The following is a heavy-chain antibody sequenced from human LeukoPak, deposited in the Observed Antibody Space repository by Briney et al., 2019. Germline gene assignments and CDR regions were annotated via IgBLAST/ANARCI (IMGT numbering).Heavy chain of an antibody. CDR1: GFTFSTYE. J-gene: IGHJ4*02. Sequence: GGSLRLSCAASGFTFSTYEMIWVRQAPGKGLEWVSYISSSGSTIYYADSVKGRFTISRDNSKNTLNLQMNSLRAEDTAVYYCATSKYSGSYWGQGTLVTVSS. V-gene: IGHV3-48*03. CDR3: ATSKYSGSY. D-gene: IGHD1-26*01. CDR2: ISSSGSTI.